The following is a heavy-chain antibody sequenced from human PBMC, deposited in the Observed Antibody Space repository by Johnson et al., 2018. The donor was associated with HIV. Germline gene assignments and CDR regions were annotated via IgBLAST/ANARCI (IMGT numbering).Heavy chain of an antibody. J-gene: IGHJ3*02. CDR1: GFTFSSYG. Sequence: QVQLVESGGGVVQPGRSLRLSCAASGFTFSSYGMHWVRQAPGKGLEWVAVISYDGSNKYYADSVKGRFTISRDNSKNTLYLQMNSLRVEDTAVYYCAKVAVATAAGGVALDIWGPGTMVTVS. CDR3: AKVAVATAAGGVALDI. V-gene: IGHV3-30*18. CDR2: ISYDGSNK. D-gene: IGHD6-13*01.